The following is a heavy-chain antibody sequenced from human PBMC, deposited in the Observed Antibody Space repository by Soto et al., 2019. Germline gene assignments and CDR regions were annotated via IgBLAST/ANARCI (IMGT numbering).Heavy chain of an antibody. J-gene: IGHJ6*02. CDR2: IIPIFGTA. CDR1: GGTFSSYA. V-gene: IGHV1-69*12. Sequence: QVQLVQSGAEVKKPGSSVKVSCKASGGTFSSYAISWVRQAPGQGLEWMGGIIPIFGTADYAQKFQGRVTITADESTSTGYMGLSSLRSEDTAVYYCACTVSNYYYYGMDVWGQGTTVTVSS. CDR3: ACTVSNYYYYGMDV. D-gene: IGHD2-8*01.